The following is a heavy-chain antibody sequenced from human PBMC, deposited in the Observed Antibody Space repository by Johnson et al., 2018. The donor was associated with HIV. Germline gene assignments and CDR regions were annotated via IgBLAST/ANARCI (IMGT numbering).Heavy chain of an antibody. D-gene: IGHD6-13*01. CDR2: ISYDGSNK. CDR1: GFTFSSHD. V-gene: IGHV3-30-3*01. Sequence: QVQLVESGGGVVQPGRSLRVSCGASGFTFSSHDMHWVRQAPGKGLEWVAVISYDGSNKYYADSVKGRFTISRDNSKNTLYLQMNSLRAEDTAVYYCAREGAAAGPTDAFDIWGQGTMVTVSS. CDR3: AREGAAAGPTDAFDI. J-gene: IGHJ3*02.